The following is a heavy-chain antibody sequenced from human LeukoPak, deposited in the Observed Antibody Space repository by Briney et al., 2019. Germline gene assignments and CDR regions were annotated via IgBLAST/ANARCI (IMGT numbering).Heavy chain of an antibody. CDR2: VNLQAST. J-gene: IGHJ4*02. Sequence: SGTLSLTCGVSGGSITSTNYWTWVRQPPGKGLEWIGEVNLQASTNYNPSLMGRVAISVDMSENHISLQLTSVTAADTAVYYCAREGGPYRPLDYSGQGTLVTVSS. CDR3: AREGGPYRPLDY. CDR1: GGSITSTNY. V-gene: IGHV4-4*02.